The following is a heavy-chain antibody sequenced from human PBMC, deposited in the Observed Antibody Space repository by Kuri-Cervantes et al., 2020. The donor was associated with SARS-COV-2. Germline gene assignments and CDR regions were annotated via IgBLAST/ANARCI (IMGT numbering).Heavy chain of an antibody. D-gene: IGHD3-10*01. Sequence: GESLKISCAASGFNFSSYWMSWVRQAPGKGLEWVSAISGSGETTHYADSVKGRFTISRDNSKTTLYLQMNSLRAEDTAVYYCGLASGSSYSPNYWGQGTLVTVSS. V-gene: IGHV3-23*01. CDR3: GLASGSSYSPNY. CDR1: GFNFSSYW. CDR2: ISGSGETT. J-gene: IGHJ4*02.